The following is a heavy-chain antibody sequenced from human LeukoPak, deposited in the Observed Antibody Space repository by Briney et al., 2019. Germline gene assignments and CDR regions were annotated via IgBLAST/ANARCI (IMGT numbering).Heavy chain of an antibody. CDR2: IHHGGST. V-gene: IGHV4-34*01. Sequence: PSETLSLTCAVSSESFSNYYCGWIRQSPGKGLEWIGEIHHGGSTYYNPSLKSRVTISQDTSKNHFSLKLTSVTAADTAVYYCARRVSMERHSDYWGQGTLVTVSS. CDR3: ARRVSMERHSDY. CDR1: SESFSNYY. J-gene: IGHJ4*02. D-gene: IGHD1-1*01.